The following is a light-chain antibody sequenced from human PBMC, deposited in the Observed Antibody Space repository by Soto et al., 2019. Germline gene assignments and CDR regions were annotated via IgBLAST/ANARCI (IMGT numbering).Light chain of an antibody. J-gene: IGLJ1*01. Sequence: QSALTQPASVSGSPGQSITISCTGTSSDVGGYNYVSWYQQHPGKAPKLMIYDVSNRPSGVSNRFSGSKSGNTASLTISGLQAEDEADYYCSSYTSSSTIGVFGNGTKVT. CDR3: SSYTSSSTIGV. V-gene: IGLV2-14*01. CDR1: SSDVGGYNY. CDR2: DVS.